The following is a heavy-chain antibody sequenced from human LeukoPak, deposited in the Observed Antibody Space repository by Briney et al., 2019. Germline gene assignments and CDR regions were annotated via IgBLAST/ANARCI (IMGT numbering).Heavy chain of an antibody. CDR3: ARDRLYGDYYYFDY. D-gene: IGHD4-17*01. CDR1: GFTFSSYA. V-gene: IGHV3-33*08. J-gene: IGHJ4*02. Sequence: GGSLRLSCAASGFTFSSYAMSWVRQAPGKGLEWVAVIWYDGSNKYYADSVKGRFTISRDNSKNTLYLQMNSLRAEDTAVYYCARDRLYGDYYYFDYWGQGTLVTVSS. CDR2: IWYDGSNK.